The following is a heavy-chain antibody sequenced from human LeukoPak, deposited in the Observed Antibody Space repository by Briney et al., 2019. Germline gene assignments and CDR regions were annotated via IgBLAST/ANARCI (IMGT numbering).Heavy chain of an antibody. V-gene: IGHV3-30*18. Sequence: GGSLRLSCVASGFTFSSYGMHWVRQAPGKGLEWVAVISYVGSNNYYADSVKGRFTISRDNSKNTLYLQMNSLRAEDTAVYYCAKSTLAYCGGDCYFAAFDIWGQGTMVTVSS. CDR1: GFTFSSYG. D-gene: IGHD2-21*02. CDR2: ISYVGSNN. J-gene: IGHJ3*02. CDR3: AKSTLAYCGGDCYFAAFDI.